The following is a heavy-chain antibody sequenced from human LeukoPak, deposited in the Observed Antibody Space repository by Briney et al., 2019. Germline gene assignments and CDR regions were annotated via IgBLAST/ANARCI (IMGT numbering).Heavy chain of an antibody. J-gene: IGHJ4*02. CDR1: GYSFSDYA. V-gene: IGHV1-3*01. CDR2: INAGNGKT. Sequence: ASVKVSCKASGYSFSDYAIQWVRQAPGQRLEWMGRINAGNGKTKYSQNFQGRGTITRDRSASTAYMELSSLRSEDTSIYYCARGRWTATETTYYLDYWGQGTLVTVSS. D-gene: IGHD4-17*01. CDR3: ARGRWTATETTYYLDY.